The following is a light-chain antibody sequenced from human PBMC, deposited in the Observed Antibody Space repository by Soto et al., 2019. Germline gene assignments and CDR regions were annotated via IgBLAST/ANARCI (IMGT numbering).Light chain of an antibody. CDR3: QQYNNWPRT. J-gene: IGKJ1*01. CDR2: GAS. V-gene: IGKV3-15*01. CDR1: QSVSIN. Sequence: EIVMTQSPATLSVSPGERATLSCRASQSVSINLAWFQQKPGQAPRLLIYGASTRATGIPARFSGSGSGTEFTLTISSLQSEDFAVYYCQQYNNWPRTFGQGTKVE.